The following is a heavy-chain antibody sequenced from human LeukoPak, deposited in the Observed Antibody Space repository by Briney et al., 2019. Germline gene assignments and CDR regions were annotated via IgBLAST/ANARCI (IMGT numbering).Heavy chain of an antibody. J-gene: IGHJ6*03. D-gene: IGHD1-26*01. CDR1: GFTFSSYG. CDR2: ISYDGSNK. Sequence: PGGSLRLSCAASGFTFSSYGMSWVRQAPGKGLEWVAVISYDGSNKYYADSVKGRFTISRDNSKNTLYVQMNSLRAEDTAVYYCAKDDRWEPADYYYYYMDVWGKGATVTVSS. CDR3: AKDDRWEPADYYYYYMDV. V-gene: IGHV3-30*18.